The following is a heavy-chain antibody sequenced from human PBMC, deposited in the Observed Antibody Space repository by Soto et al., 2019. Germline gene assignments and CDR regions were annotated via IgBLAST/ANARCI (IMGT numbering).Heavy chain of an antibody. Sequence: QVQLVESGGGVVQPGMSLRLSCAASGYTFIRYGMHWVRQAPGKGLEWVAVIWYDGSNKYYADSVKGRFTISRDNSKNTVFLQMDSLTVEDTALYYCASDGSGGAWGWFDPWGQGTLVSVSS. V-gene: IGHV3-33*01. J-gene: IGHJ5*02. CDR1: GYTFIRYG. D-gene: IGHD3-10*01. CDR2: IWYDGSNK. CDR3: ASDGSGGAWGWFDP.